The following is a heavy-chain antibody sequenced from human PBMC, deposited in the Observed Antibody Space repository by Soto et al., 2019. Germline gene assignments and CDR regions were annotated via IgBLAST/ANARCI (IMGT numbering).Heavy chain of an antibody. V-gene: IGHV4-4*02. CDR3: ARATRSSSWYWGPFFDY. D-gene: IGHD6-13*01. J-gene: IGHJ4*02. CDR2: IYHSWST. CDR1: GGSTSSSNW. Sequence: SQTLSPTCALSGGSTSSSNWWSWVRQAPGKGLEWIGEIYHSWSTNYNPSLKSRVTKSVDKSKNQFSLKLSAVTAADTAVYYCARATRSSSWYWGPFFDYWGQGTPVTVSS.